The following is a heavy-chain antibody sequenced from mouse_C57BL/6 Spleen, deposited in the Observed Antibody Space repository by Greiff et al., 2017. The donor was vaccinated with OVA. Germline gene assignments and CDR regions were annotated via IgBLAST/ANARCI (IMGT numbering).Heavy chain of an antibody. V-gene: IGHV1-15*01. CDR3: TRYYGSSLYAMDY. Sequence: VQLQQSGAELVRPGASVTLSCKASGYTFTDYEMHWVKQTPVHGLEWIGAIDPETGGTAYNQKFKGKAILTADKSSSTAYMELRSLTSEDSAFYYCTRYYGSSLYAMDYWGQGTSVTVSS. CDR2: IDPETGGT. D-gene: IGHD1-1*01. J-gene: IGHJ4*01. CDR1: GYTFTDYE.